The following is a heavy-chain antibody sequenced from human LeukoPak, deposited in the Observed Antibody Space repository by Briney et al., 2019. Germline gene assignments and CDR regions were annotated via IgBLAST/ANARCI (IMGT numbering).Heavy chain of an antibody. D-gene: IGHD5-12*01. J-gene: IGHJ6*02. CDR3: ARDPRTDIVATMGRYYGMDV. CDR2: ISSSSSYI. V-gene: IGHV3-21*01. Sequence: KSGGSLSLSCAASGFTFSSYSMNWVRQAPGKGLEWVSSISSSSSYIYYADSVKGRFTISRDNAKNSLYLQMNSLRAEDTAVYYCARDPRTDIVATMGRYYGMDVWGQGTTVTVSS. CDR1: GFTFSSYS.